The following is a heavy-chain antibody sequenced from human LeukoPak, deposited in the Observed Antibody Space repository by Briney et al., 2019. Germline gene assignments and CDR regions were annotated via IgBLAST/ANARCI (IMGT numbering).Heavy chain of an antibody. Sequence: SETLSLTCTVSGGSISSIYHWGWIRQPPGKGLEWIGNIYYSGSTYYNPSLKSRVTISVDTSKNQLSLKLSSVTAADTAVYYCARRIVDTAMVYFDYWGQGTLVTVSS. V-gene: IGHV4-39*07. CDR2: IYYSGST. D-gene: IGHD5-18*01. CDR1: GGSISSIYH. CDR3: ARRIVDTAMVYFDY. J-gene: IGHJ4*02.